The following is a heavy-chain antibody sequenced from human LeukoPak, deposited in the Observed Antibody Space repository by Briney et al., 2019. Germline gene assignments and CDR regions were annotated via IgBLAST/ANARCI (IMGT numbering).Heavy chain of an antibody. CDR3: TTHIDYGSHFDY. CDR1: GNTLIALS. D-gene: IGHD4-17*01. V-gene: IGHV1-24*01. CDR2: FDPEDGET. J-gene: IGHJ4*02. Sequence: ASVQVSCKVSGNTLIALSMHWVRQAPGKGLEWTGGFDPEDGETIYPQKFQGRVTMTEDTSTDTAYMELSSLRSEDTAVYYCTTHIDYGSHFDYWGQGTLVTVSS.